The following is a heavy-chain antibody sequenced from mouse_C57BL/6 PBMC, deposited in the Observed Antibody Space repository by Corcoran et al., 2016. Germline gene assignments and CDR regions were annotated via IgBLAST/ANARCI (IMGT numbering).Heavy chain of an antibody. CDR3: ARSGSSFDF. Sequence: QIQLVQSGPELKKPGETVKISCKASGYTFTTYGMSWVKQAPGKGLKWMGWINTYSGVPTYDDDFKGRFAFSLETSASTAYLQINNLTNEDTATYFCARSGSSFDFWGQGTTLTVSS. V-gene: IGHV9-3*01. J-gene: IGHJ2*01. CDR1: GYTFTTYG. D-gene: IGHD4-1*01. CDR2: INTYSGVP.